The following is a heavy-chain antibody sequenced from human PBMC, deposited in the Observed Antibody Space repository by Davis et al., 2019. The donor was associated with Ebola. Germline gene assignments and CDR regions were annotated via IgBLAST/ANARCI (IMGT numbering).Heavy chain of an antibody. Sequence: GESLKISCAASGFTFSSYGMHWVRQAPAKGLEWVAVIWYDGSNKYYADSVKCRFTISRDNSKKTLYLQMNSLRAEDTAVYYCAKSGLSFGVVKYHYGMDVWGKGTTVTVSS. V-gene: IGHV3-33*06. CDR3: AKSGLSFGVVKYHYGMDV. D-gene: IGHD3-3*01. CDR1: GFTFSSYG. CDR2: IWYDGSNK. J-gene: IGHJ6*04.